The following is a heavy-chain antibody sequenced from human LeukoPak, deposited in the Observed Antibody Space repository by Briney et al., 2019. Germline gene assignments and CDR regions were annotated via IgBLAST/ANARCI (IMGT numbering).Heavy chain of an antibody. J-gene: IGHJ3*02. Sequence: GASMKVSCKASGYTFTGYYMHWVRQAPGQGLEWMGWINPNSGDTNYAQKFQGRVTMTRDTSISTAYMELSRLRSDDTAVYYCASIVVVTARYAFDIWGQGTMVTVSS. CDR1: GYTFTGYY. CDR3: ASIVVVTARYAFDI. V-gene: IGHV1-2*02. CDR2: INPNSGDT. D-gene: IGHD2-21*02.